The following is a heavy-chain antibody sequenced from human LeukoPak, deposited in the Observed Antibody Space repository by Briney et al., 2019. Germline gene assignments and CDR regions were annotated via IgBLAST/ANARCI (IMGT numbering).Heavy chain of an antibody. CDR3: ARGDMVRGVIGWFDP. J-gene: IGHJ5*02. V-gene: IGHV3-21*01. D-gene: IGHD3-10*01. CDR2: ISSSSSYI. Sequence: PGGSLRLSCAASGFTFSSYSMNWVRQAPGKGLEWASSISSSSSYIYYADSVKGRFTISRDNAKNSLYLQMNSLRAEDTAVYYCARGDMVRGVIGWFDPWGQGTLVTVSS. CDR1: GFTFSSYS.